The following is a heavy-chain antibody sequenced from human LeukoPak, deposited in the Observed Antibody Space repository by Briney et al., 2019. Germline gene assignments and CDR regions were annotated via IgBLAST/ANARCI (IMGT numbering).Heavy chain of an antibody. D-gene: IGHD5-18*01. J-gene: IGHJ3*01. CDR2: ISMDGIQE. Sequence: GRSLRLSCAASGFRFNNYAMHWVRQPPGTRLEWVAVISMDGIQEYYADSVKGRFGISRDNSKNTLYLQMNSLRSEDTAVYYCAREVYSHALDALGLWGQGTMVTVSS. CDR3: AREVYSHALDALGL. V-gene: IGHV3-30*09. CDR1: GFRFNNYA.